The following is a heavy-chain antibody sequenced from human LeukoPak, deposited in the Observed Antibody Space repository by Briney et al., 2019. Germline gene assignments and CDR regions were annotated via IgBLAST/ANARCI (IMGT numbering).Heavy chain of an antibody. CDR3: AKSLRMVTYNYGGTSYMDV. CDR2: ISYDGSNK. Sequence: PGRSLRLSCAASGFTFSSYGMHWVRQAPGKGLEWVAVISYDGSNKYYADSVKGRFTISRDNSKNTLYLQMNSLRAEDTAVYYCAKSLRMVTYNYGGTSYMDVWGQGTTVTVSS. V-gene: IGHV3-30*18. J-gene: IGHJ6*02. D-gene: IGHD4-23*01. CDR1: GFTFSSYG.